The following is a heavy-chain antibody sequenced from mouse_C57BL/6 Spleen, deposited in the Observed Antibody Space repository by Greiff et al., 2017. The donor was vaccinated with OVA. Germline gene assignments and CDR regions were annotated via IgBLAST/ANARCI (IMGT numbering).Heavy chain of an antibody. CDR1: GYTFTSYW. D-gene: IGHD2-4*01. Sequence: QVQLQQPGAELVMPGASVKLSCKASGYTFTSYWMHWVKQRPGQGLEWIGEIDPSDSYTNYNHKFKGKSTLTVDKSSSTAYMQLSSLTSEDSAVYYCARRGDYDEGYYFDYWGQGTTLTVSS. V-gene: IGHV1-69*01. CDR3: ARRGDYDEGYYFDY. J-gene: IGHJ2*01. CDR2: IDPSDSYT.